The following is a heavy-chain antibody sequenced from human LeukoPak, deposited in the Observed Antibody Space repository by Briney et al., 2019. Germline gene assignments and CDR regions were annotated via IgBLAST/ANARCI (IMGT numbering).Heavy chain of an antibody. D-gene: IGHD4-23*01. V-gene: IGHV3-15*01. CDR2: IKSKNEGRTT. CDR1: GFTFTNAC. J-gene: IGHJ4*02. Sequence: GGTLTLSCTASGFTFTNACMSWVRQPPGKGLEWVGRIKSKNEGRTTEYAAPVKGRFTISGHDTKNTLYLQMNSLETEDTAVYDCTSDPPTVVKAWGQGTLVTVSS. CDR3: TSDPPTVVKA.